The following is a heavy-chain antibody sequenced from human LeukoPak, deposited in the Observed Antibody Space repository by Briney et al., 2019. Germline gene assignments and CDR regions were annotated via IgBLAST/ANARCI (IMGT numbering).Heavy chain of an antibody. CDR3: ARDIGLRKAAPPGWFDP. V-gene: IGHV3-7*01. Sequence: GGSLRLSCAASGFTFSSYWMSWVRQAPGKGLERVASIKQDGSEKYCVDSVKGRFTISRDNANNSLYLQMNSLRADDTAVYYCARDIGLRKAAPPGWFDPWGQGALVTVSS. J-gene: IGHJ5*02. CDR2: IKQDGSEK. CDR1: GFTFSSYW. D-gene: IGHD6-6*01.